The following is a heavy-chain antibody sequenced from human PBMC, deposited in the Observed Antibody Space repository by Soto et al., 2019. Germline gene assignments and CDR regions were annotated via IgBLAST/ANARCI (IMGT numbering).Heavy chain of an antibody. D-gene: IGHD2-2*01. CDR1: GFTFSSYS. V-gene: IGHV3-30-3*01. J-gene: IGHJ6*02. Sequence: GGSLRLSCAASGFTFSSYSMHCVRQAPGKGLEWVAVISYDGSNKYYADSVKGRFTISRDNSKNTLYLQMNSLRAEDTAVYYCARAYCSSTSCQYYYYYYGMDVWGQGTTVTVS. CDR2: ISYDGSNK. CDR3: ARAYCSSTSCQYYYYYYGMDV.